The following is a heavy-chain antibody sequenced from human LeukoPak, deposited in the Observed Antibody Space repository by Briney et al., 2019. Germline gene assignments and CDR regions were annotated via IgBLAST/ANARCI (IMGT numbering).Heavy chain of an antibody. CDR2: IYSGGSI. CDR3: ARDPRLVRTYSDYYYMDV. V-gene: IGHV3-53*01. Sequence: GGSLRLSCAASGFTVSSDYMSWVRQAPGKGLEWVSVIYSGGSIYYADSVKGRITISRDNARNSLYLQMNSLRTEDTAVYYCARDPRLVRTYSDYYYMDVWGKGTTVTVSS. D-gene: IGHD4-23*01. CDR1: GFTVSSDY. J-gene: IGHJ6*03.